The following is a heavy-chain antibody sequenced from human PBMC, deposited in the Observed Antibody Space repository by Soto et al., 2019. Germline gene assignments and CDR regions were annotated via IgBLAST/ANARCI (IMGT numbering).Heavy chain of an antibody. Sequence: QVQLQQWGAGLLKPSETLSLTCAVYGGSFSGYYWSWIRQPPGKGLEWIGEIKLSGSTNYNPSLKSRVTMSVDTSKTQFSLKLSSVTAADTAVYYCATYSSSRGKWFDPWGQGTVVTVSS. CDR1: GGSFSGYY. CDR3: ATYSSSRGKWFDP. D-gene: IGHD6-13*01. J-gene: IGHJ5*02. CDR2: IKLSGST. V-gene: IGHV4-34*01.